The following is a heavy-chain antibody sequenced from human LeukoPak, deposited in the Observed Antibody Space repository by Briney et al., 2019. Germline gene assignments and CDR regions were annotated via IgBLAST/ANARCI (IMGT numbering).Heavy chain of an antibody. Sequence: ASVKVSCKSSGYTFTSYGISWVRQAPGQGLEWMGRISAYNGNTNYAQKPQGRVTMTTDTSTSTAYMELRSLRSDDTAVYYCARDLLRYYDILTGYSAGRLFDYWGQGTLVTVSS. J-gene: IGHJ4*02. D-gene: IGHD3-9*01. V-gene: IGHV1-18*01. CDR3: ARDLLRYYDILTGYSAGRLFDY. CDR2: ISAYNGNT. CDR1: GYTFTSYG.